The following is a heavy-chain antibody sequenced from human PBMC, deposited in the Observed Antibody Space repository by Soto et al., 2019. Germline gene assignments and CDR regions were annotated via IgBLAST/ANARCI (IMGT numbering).Heavy chain of an antibody. CDR2: IIPVPGTA. V-gene: IGHV1-69*08. J-gene: IGHJ4*02. Sequence: QVQLVSSGAEVKKPGSSVKVSCKASGYSFRRYTISWVRQAPGQGLEWLGRIIPVPGTANYAQKFQGRVTITADKSTGTAYLEVSSLTSQDTAVYYWAREGDSSYACDYWGQGTLVTVSS. CDR1: GYSFRRYT. D-gene: IGHD6-6*01. CDR3: AREGDSSYACDY.